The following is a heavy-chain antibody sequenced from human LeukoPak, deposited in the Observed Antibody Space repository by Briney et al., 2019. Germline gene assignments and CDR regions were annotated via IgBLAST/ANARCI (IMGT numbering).Heavy chain of an antibody. J-gene: IGHJ3*02. Sequence: PSETLSLTCTVSGGSISSYYWSWIRRPAGKGLEWIGRIYSSGSTNYNPSLKSRVTMSVDTSKNQFSLKLSSVTAADTAVYYCARSGMVTHAFDIWGQGTMVTVSS. CDR3: ARSGMVTHAFDI. CDR1: GGSISSYY. CDR2: IYSSGST. D-gene: IGHD5-18*01. V-gene: IGHV4-4*07.